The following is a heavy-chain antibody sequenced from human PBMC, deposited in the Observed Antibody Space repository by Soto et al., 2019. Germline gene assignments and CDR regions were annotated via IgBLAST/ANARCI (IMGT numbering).Heavy chain of an antibody. Sequence: SGPTLVNPTQTLTLTCTFSGFSLSTSGVGVGWIRQPPGKALEWLALIYWNDDKCYSTPLKSRLTISKDTSKNQVVLTMTNMDPVDTATYYCARIIAAAGTTHYYYYMDVWGKGTTVTVSS. CDR1: GFSLSTSGVG. CDR3: ARIIAAAGTTHYYYYMDV. J-gene: IGHJ6*03. V-gene: IGHV2-5*01. D-gene: IGHD6-13*01. CDR2: IYWNDDK.